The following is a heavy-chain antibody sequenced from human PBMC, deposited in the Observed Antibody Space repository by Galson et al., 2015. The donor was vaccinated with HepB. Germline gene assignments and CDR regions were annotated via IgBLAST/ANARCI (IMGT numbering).Heavy chain of an antibody. CDR1: GFTFRTST. Sequence: SLRLSCAASGFTFRTSTMNWVRQAPGKGLEWVSSISSSSSYIYYADSVKGRFTISRDNAKNSLYLQMNSLRAEDTAVYYCARGLLWFGELSVGLFDYWGQGTLVTVSS. V-gene: IGHV3-21*01. CDR2: ISSSSSYI. D-gene: IGHD3-10*01. J-gene: IGHJ4*02. CDR3: ARGLLWFGELSVGLFDY.